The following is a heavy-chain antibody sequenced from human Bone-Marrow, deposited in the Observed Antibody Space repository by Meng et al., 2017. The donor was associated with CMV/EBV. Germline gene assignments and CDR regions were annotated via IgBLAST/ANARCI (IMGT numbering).Heavy chain of an antibody. CDR3: AIYYDSSGLKVDAFDI. J-gene: IGHJ3*02. CDR1: GFTFSSYA. Sequence: GESLKISCAASGFTFSSYAMSWVRQAPGKGLEWVSAISGSGGSTYYADSVKGRFTISRDNSKNTLYLQMNSLRAEDTAVYYCAIYYDSSGLKVDAFDIWGQGTMVTVSS. CDR2: ISGSGGST. V-gene: IGHV3-23*01. D-gene: IGHD3-22*01.